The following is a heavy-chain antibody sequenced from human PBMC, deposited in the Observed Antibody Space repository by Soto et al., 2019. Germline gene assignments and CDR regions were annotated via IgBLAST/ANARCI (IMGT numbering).Heavy chain of an antibody. CDR3: ARCWMGIAARFDP. CDR2: ISSSSSYT. J-gene: IGHJ5*02. CDR1: GFIFSDYY. D-gene: IGHD6-13*01. Sequence: VQLVESGGGLVKPGGSLRLSCAASGFIFSDYYMSWIRQAPGKGLEWVSYISSSSSYTNYADSVNGRFTISRDNAKNSLFLQMNSLRVEDTGVYYCARCWMGIAARFDPWGQGTLVTVSS. V-gene: IGHV3-11*06.